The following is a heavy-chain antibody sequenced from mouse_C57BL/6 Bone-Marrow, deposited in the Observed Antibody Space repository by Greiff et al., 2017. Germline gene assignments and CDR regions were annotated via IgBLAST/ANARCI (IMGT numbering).Heavy chain of an antibody. CDR2: FYPGSGSI. Sequence: VQLQESGAELVKPGASVKLSCKASGYIFTEYTIHWVKQRSGQGLEWIGWFYPGSGSIKYNERFKDKATLTADKSYNKVYMELSRLTAEDSAVYFCARHERYYDYEGYFDYWGQGTTLTVSS. CDR3: ARHERYYDYEGYFDY. V-gene: IGHV1-62-2*01. D-gene: IGHD2-4*01. J-gene: IGHJ2*01. CDR1: GYIFTEYT.